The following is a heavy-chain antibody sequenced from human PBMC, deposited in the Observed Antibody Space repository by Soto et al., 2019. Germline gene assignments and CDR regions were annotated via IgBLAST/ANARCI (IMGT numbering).Heavy chain of an antibody. V-gene: IGHV1-69*13. CDR2: IIPFFKGT. D-gene: IGHD3-22*01. Sequence: GASLKVSCKASGGAFSGHAISWLRQAPGQGLEWMGQIIPFFKGTKYAQKFQGRVTITADDSTSTAYMDLSGLTSEDTAVYYCARDVPLNYYDSTYSYYALDVWGQGTTVTVSS. CDR1: GGAFSGHA. J-gene: IGHJ6*02. CDR3: ARDVPLNYYDSTYSYYALDV.